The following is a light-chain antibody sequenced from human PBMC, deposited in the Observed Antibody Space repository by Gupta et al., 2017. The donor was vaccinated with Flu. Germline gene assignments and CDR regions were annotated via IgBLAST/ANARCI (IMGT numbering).Light chain of an antibody. CDR3: ATFHDSRNGVV. V-gene: IGLV1-44*01. CDR2: SNN. J-gene: IGLJ3*02. Sequence: SVLPPPPPASVTPGQRVTISCSGSSSDIGNNTVNWYQQLPGTAPKLLIYSNNQRPSGVPDRFSGSKSGTSASLAISGLRAEDEADYYCATFHDSRNGVVFGGGTKLTIL. CDR1: SSDIGNNT.